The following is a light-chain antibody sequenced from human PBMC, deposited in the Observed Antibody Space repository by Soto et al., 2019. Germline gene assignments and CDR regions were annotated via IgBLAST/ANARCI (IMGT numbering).Light chain of an antibody. Sequence: QSVLAQPPSASGSPGQSVTISCTGSGSDLGAYNFVSWYQQHPGKAPKLMIFGVTERPSGVPDRFSGFKSGNTASLTVSGLQADDEAVYYCYSYAGRNIWVFGGGTKLTVL. CDR3: YSYAGRNIWV. CDR2: GVT. CDR1: GSDLGAYNF. V-gene: IGLV2-8*01. J-gene: IGLJ3*02.